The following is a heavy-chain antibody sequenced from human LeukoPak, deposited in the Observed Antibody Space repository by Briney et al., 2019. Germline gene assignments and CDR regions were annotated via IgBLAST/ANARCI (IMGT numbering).Heavy chain of an antibody. D-gene: IGHD6-13*01. J-gene: IGHJ4*02. CDR1: GFTFNSYA. V-gene: IGHV3-23*01. CDR2: ISGSGINT. Sequence: PGGSLRLSCAASGFTFNSYAMSWVRQAPGKGLDWVSGISGSGINTYYADSVMGRLTISRDNSKNTLYLQLNSLRVEDTAVYYCAKERNSGWYSPFDFWGLGTLVTVSS. CDR3: AKERNSGWYSPFDF.